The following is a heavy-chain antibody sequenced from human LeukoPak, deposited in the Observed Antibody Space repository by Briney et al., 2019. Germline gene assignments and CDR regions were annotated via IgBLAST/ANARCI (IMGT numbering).Heavy chain of an antibody. CDR1: GFTFSSYW. Sequence: PGVSLTLSCAASGFTFSSYWMHWLRQAPGNGLEWVSRINSDGSSTSYADSVKGRFTISRDNAKNTLYLQMNSLRAEDTAVYYCARVSAYSGYQDYWGQGTLVTVSS. J-gene: IGHJ4*02. D-gene: IGHD5-12*01. V-gene: IGHV3-74*01. CDR2: INSDGSST. CDR3: ARVSAYSGYQDY.